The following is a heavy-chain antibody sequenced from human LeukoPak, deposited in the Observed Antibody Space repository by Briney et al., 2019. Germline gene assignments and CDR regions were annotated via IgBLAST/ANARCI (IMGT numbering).Heavy chain of an antibody. J-gene: IGHJ5*02. CDR3: ATDISWFDP. Sequence: SETLSLTCTVSGGSISSHYWSWIRQPAGKGLEWIGRISASGSTNYAPSLRSRITMSVDTSTRQFSLKLTSVTAADTAVYYRATDISWFDPWGRGTLVTVSS. CDR1: GGSISSHY. CDR2: ISASGST. V-gene: IGHV4-4*07.